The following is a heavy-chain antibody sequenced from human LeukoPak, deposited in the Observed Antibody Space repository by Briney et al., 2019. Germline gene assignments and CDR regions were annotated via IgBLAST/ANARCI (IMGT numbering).Heavy chain of an antibody. D-gene: IGHD3-16*02. J-gene: IGHJ6*03. CDR2: INPNSGGT. CDR3: ARDGYYDYVWGSYRHRYYYYYMDV. Sequence: GASVKVSCKASGYTFTGYYMHWVRQAPGQGLDWMGWINPNSGGTNYAQKFQGRVTMTRDTSISTAYMDLSRLRSDDTAVYYCARDGYYDYVWGSYRHRYYYYYMDVWGKGTTVTVSS. V-gene: IGHV1-2*02. CDR1: GYTFTGYY.